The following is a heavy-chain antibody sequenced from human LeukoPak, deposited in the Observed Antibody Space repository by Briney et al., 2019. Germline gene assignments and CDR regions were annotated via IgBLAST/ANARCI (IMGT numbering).Heavy chain of an antibody. Sequence: GGSLRLSCAASGFTFSSYWMHWVRQAPGKGLVWVSRIISDGSSRSYADSVRGRFTISRDSSKNTLYLQMNSLRAEDTAVYYCARDRGAAALDIWGQGTMVTVSS. J-gene: IGHJ3*02. CDR2: IISDGSSR. CDR3: ARDRGAAALDI. V-gene: IGHV3-74*01. CDR1: GFTFSSYW. D-gene: IGHD6-13*01.